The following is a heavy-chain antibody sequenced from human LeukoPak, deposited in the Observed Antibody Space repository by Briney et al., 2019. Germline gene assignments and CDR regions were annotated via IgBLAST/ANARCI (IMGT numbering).Heavy chain of an antibody. D-gene: IGHD5-24*01. CDR1: GGSISSGDYY. J-gene: IGHJ3*01. V-gene: IGHV4-30-4*08. CDR2: IYYSGST. Sequence: SETLSLTCTVSGGSISSGDYYWSWIRQPPGKGLEWIGYIYYSGSTYYNPSLKSRVTISVDTSKNQFSLKLSSVTAADTAVYYCASAPVERATIRFPLWGQGTMVTVSS. CDR3: ASAPVERATIRFPL.